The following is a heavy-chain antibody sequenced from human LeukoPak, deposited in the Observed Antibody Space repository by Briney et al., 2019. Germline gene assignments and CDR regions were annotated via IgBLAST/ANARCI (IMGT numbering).Heavy chain of an antibody. J-gene: IGHJ6*02. CDR2: IYSGGST. V-gene: IGHV3-66*01. CDR1: GFTVSSNY. Sequence: GGSLRLSCAASGFTVSSNYMSWVRQAPGKGLEWVSVIYSGGSTYYADSVKGRFTISRDNSKNTLYLQMNSLSAEDTAVYYCARDLYGYYYYGMDVWGQGTTVTVSS. CDR3: ARDLYGYYYYGMDV. D-gene: IGHD3-10*01.